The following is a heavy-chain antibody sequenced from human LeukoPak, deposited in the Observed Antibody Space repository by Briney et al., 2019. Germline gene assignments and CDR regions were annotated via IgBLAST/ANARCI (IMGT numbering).Heavy chain of an antibody. CDR3: ARRYGGWGAFDI. CDR2: ISGDGRST. D-gene: IGHD4-23*01. J-gene: IGHJ3*02. Sequence: PGGSLRLSCAASEFTYSAYAMSWVRQAPGKGLEWVSTISGDGRSTFYADSVKGRFTISRDDSKTTLFLQMNSLRAEDTAIYYCARRYGGWGAFDIWGQGTVVTVSS. CDR1: EFTYSAYA. V-gene: IGHV3-23*01.